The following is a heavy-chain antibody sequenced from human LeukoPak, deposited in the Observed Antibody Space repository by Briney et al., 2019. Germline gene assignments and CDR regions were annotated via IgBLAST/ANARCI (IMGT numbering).Heavy chain of an antibody. D-gene: IGHD1-26*01. CDR3: AKGLSEWEPLADY. CDR1: GFTFSSYA. Sequence: HTGGSLRLSCAASGFTFSSYAMSWVRQAPGKGLEGVSAISGSGGSTYYADSVKGRFTISRDNSKNTLYLQMNSLRAEDTAVYYCAKGLSEWEPLADYWGQGTLVPVSS. CDR2: ISGSGGST. J-gene: IGHJ4*02. V-gene: IGHV3-23*01.